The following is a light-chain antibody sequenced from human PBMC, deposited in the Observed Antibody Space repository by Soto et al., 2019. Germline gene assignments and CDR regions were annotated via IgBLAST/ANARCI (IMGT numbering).Light chain of an antibody. CDR1: QSVSSGY. Sequence: IVFTPSPASVSLYPGPRATASSRGSQSVSSGYLAWYQQKPGQAHRLLIYGASSRATGIPARFSGSGSGTDFTLKIRSMETEDFAVYDCQQYGSSTRTVGIWRKVAIK. CDR2: GAS. V-gene: IGKV3-20*01. J-gene: IGKJ1*01. CDR3: QQYGSSTRT.